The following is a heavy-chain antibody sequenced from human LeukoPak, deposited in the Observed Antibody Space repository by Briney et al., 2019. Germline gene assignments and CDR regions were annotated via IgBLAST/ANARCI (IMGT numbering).Heavy chain of an antibody. D-gene: IGHD6-13*01. CDR2: VYYSGST. Sequence: PSETLSLTCILSGGSISSSSYYWAWIRQPPGKGLEWIGSVYYSGSTYYKPSLKSRVTISLDTSKNQFSLKLTSVTAADTAIYYCARDPMYNSRKFDPWGQGTLVTVSS. CDR3: ARDPMYNSRKFDP. CDR1: GGSISSSSYY. V-gene: IGHV4-39*07. J-gene: IGHJ5*02.